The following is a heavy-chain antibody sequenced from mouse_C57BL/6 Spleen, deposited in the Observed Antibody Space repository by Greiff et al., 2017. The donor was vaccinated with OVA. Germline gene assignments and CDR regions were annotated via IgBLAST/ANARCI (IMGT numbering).Heavy chain of an antibody. J-gene: IGHJ1*03. V-gene: IGHV1-66*01. CDR3: ARTPLWDGYFDV. CDR1: GYSFTSYY. D-gene: IGHD4-1*01. Sequence: QVQLKQSGPELVKPGASVKISCKASGYSFTSYYIHWVKQRPGQGLEWIGWIYPGSGNTKYNEKFKGKATLTADTSSSTAYMQLSSLASEDSAVYYCARTPLWDGYFDVWGTGTTVTVSS. CDR2: IYPGSGNT.